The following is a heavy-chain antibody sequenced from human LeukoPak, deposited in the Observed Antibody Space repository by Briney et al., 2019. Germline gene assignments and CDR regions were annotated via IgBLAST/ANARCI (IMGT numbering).Heavy chain of an antibody. J-gene: IGHJ4*02. CDR2: ITPNGSEK. Sequence: GGSLRLSCSASGFTFITSWMNWVHQAPGKGLEWVASITPNGSEKYYVDSVRGRFTISRDDDKNSVYLQMNSLRAEDTAVYYCARDRAYKAFDYWGQGNLVSVSS. CDR3: ARDRAYKAFDY. CDR1: GFTFITSW. D-gene: IGHD5-24*01. V-gene: IGHV3-7*01.